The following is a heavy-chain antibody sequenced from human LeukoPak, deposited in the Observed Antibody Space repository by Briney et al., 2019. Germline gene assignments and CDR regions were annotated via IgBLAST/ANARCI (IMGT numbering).Heavy chain of an antibody. CDR1: GYTLTELS. CDR3: ATLGRTRTPIVVVPAAIIDY. Sequence: GASVKVSCRVSGYTLTELSMHWVRQAPGKGLEWMGGFDPEDGETIYAQKFQGRVTMTEDTSTDTAYMELSSLRSEDTAVYYCATLGRTRTPIVVVPAAIIDYWGQGTLVTVSS. D-gene: IGHD2-2*01. V-gene: IGHV1-24*01. J-gene: IGHJ4*02. CDR2: FDPEDGET.